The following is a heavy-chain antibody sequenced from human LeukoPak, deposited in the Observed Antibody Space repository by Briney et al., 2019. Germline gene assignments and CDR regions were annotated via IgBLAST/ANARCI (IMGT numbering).Heavy chain of an antibody. V-gene: IGHV1-46*01. J-gene: IGHJ4*02. CDR3: ARALPDGNYALDY. CDR2: ISPSGDST. D-gene: IGHD1-7*01. CDR1: GNTFTSYY. Sequence: ASVKVSCKASGNTFTSYYMHWVRQAPGQGLEWMGIISPSGDSTSYTQKFQGRVTMTRDTSTSTDYMELSSLRSEDTAVYYCARALPDGNYALDYWGQGTLVTVSS.